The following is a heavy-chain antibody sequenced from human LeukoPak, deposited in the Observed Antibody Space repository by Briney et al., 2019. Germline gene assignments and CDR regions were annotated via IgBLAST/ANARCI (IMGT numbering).Heavy chain of an antibody. J-gene: IGHJ5*02. CDR1: GGSISSYY. CDR3: ARGYCSSTSCYRLNWFDP. CDR2: IYYSGST. D-gene: IGHD2-2*01. Sequence: SETLSLTCTVSGGSISSYYWSWIRQPPGKGLEWVGYIYYSGSTNYNPSLKSRVTISVDTSKNQFSLKLSSVTAADTAVYYCARGYCSSTSCYRLNWFDPWGQGTLVTVSS. V-gene: IGHV4-59*01.